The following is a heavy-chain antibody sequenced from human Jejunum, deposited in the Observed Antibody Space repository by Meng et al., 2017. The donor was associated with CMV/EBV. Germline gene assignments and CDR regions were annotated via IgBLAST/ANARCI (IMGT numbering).Heavy chain of an antibody. CDR2: ISGSGGST. V-gene: IGHV3-23*01. CDR1: A. CDR3: AKDRCSSTSCYFTYYYYGMDV. Sequence: AMSWVSHAPGKGLEWVSGISGSGGSTHYADSVKGRFTISRDNSKNTLYLQMNSLRAEDTAVYYCAKDRCSSTSCYFTYYYYGMDVWGQGTTVTVSS. D-gene: IGHD2-2*01. J-gene: IGHJ6*02.